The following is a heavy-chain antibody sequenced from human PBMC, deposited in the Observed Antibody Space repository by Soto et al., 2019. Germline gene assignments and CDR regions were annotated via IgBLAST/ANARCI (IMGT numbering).Heavy chain of an antibody. CDR1: GFTFSSYG. Sequence: QVQLVESGGGVVQPGRSLRLSCAASGFTFSSYGMHWVRQAPGKGLEWVAVIWYDGSNKYYADSVKGRFTISRDNSKNTLYLQMNSLRAEDTAVYYCARDRSSYDYYYYGMDVWGQGTTVTVSS. D-gene: IGHD3-16*02. J-gene: IGHJ6*02. CDR3: ARDRSSYDYYYYGMDV. V-gene: IGHV3-33*01. CDR2: IWYDGSNK.